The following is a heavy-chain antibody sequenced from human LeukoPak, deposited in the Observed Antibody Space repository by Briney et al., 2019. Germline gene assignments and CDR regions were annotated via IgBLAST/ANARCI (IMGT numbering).Heavy chain of an antibody. J-gene: IGHJ3*01. D-gene: IGHD1-14*01. CDR1: GYNLFDHA. CDR3: VRNGLNNHGRSSGSFDL. V-gene: IGHV1-2*02. CDR2: IKFYDGGT. Sequence: ASVKVSCKASGYNLFDHALHWVRQAPGQGLEWMGWIKFYDGGTSYGRKFRGRVYMSRDTSVSTVYMELIRLTSDDTAIYYCVRNGLNNHGRSSGSFDLWGQGTMVTVSS.